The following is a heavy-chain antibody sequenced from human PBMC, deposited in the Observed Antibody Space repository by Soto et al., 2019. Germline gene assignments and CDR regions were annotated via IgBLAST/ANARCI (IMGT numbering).Heavy chain of an antibody. V-gene: IGHV3-30-3*01. D-gene: IGHD4-17*01. CDR3: ARAITVTTLKGAFDI. J-gene: IGHJ3*02. Sequence: QVQLVESGGGVVQPGRSLRLSCAASGFTFSSYAMHWVRQAPGKGLEWVAVISYDGSNKYYADSVKGRFTISRDNSKNTLYLQMNSLRAEDTALYYCARAITVTTLKGAFDIWGQGTMVTVSS. CDR1: GFTFSSYA. CDR2: ISYDGSNK.